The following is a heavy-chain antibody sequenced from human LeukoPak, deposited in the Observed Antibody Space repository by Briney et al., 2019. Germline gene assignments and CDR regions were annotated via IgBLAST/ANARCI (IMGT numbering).Heavy chain of an antibody. CDR3: ARAAPYYYYYYMDV. CDR2: ISSSSSTI. CDR1: GFTFSSYS. Sequence: GGSLRLSCAASGFTFSSYSMNWVRQAPGKGLEWVSYISSSSSTIYYADSVKGRFTISRDNAKNSLYLQMNSLRAEDTAVYYCARAAPYYYYYYMDVWGKGTTVTVSS. V-gene: IGHV3-48*01. J-gene: IGHJ6*03.